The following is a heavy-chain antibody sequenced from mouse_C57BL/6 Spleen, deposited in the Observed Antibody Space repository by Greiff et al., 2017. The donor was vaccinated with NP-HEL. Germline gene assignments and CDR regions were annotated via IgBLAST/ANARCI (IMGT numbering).Heavy chain of an antibody. CDR1: GYAFSSYW. D-gene: IGHD1-1*01. CDR2: IYPGDGDT. CDR3: ARSLYYYGSSSFAY. Sequence: QVQLKQSGAELVKPGASVKISCKASGYAFSSYWMNWVKQRPGKGLEWIGQIYPGDGDTNYNGKFKGKATLTADKSSSTAYMQLSSLTSEDSAVYFCARSLYYYGSSSFAYWGQGTLVTVSA. V-gene: IGHV1-80*01. J-gene: IGHJ3*01.